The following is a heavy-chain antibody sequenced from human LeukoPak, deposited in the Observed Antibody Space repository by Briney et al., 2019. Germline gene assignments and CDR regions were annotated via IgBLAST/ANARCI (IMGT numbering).Heavy chain of an antibody. J-gene: IGHJ4*02. V-gene: IGHV3-48*03. CDR2: ISSSGGSI. CDR1: GFTFSSYE. D-gene: IGHD2-15*01. CDR3: ARQISRYCSGGSCYSGWEFYFDS. Sequence: GGSLRLSCAASGFTFSSYEMNWVRQAPGKGLEWVSYISSSGGSIHYADSVKGRFTISRDNAKNSLYLQMNSLRAEDTAVYHCARQISRYCSGGSCYSGWEFYFDSWGQGTPVTLSS.